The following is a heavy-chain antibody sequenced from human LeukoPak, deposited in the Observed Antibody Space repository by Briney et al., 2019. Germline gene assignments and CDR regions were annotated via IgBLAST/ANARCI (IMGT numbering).Heavy chain of an antibody. CDR1: GYTFTSYY. Sequence: ASVKVSCKASGYTFTSYYMHWVRQATGQGLEWMGWMNPNSGNTGYAQKFQGRVTMTRNTSISTAYMELSSLRSEDTAVYYCARVGYSSGWYRFDWFDPWGQGTLVTVSS. D-gene: IGHD6-19*01. CDR2: MNPNSGNT. J-gene: IGHJ5*02. V-gene: IGHV1-8*02. CDR3: ARVGYSSGWYRFDWFDP.